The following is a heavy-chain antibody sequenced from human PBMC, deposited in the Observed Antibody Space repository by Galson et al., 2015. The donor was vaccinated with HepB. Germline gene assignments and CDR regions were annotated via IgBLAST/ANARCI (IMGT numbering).Heavy chain of an antibody. CDR1: GGTFSSYA. J-gene: IGHJ6*02. V-gene: IGHV1-69*13. Sequence: SVKVSCKASGGTFSSYAISWVRQAPGQGLEWMGGIIPIFGTANYAQKFQGRVTITADESTSTAYMELSSLRSEDTAVYYCARDQVAYYYYYGMDVWGQGTTVTVSS. D-gene: IGHD2-15*01. CDR2: IIPIFGTA. CDR3: ARDQVAYYYYYGMDV.